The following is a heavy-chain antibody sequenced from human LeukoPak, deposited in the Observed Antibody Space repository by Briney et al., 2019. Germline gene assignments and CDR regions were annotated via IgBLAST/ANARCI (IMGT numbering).Heavy chain of an antibody. CDR3: ARDQGYCSRTNYCYYYYMDV. CDR2: ISTTSNTI. J-gene: IGHJ6*03. D-gene: IGHD2-2*01. V-gene: IGHV3-48*04. Sequence: PGGSLRLSCAASGFTLSSYSINWVRQAPGKGLEWVSYISTTSNTIHYADSVQGRFTISRDNAKNSLYLQMNSLRAEDTAVYYCARDQGYCSRTNYCYYYYMDVWGKGTTVTVSS. CDR1: GFTLSSYS.